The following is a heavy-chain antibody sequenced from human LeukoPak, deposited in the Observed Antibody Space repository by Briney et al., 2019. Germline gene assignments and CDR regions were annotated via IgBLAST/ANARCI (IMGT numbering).Heavy chain of an antibody. CDR1: GYTFIGYY. CDR3: ARAYTGFEAFDY. V-gene: IGHV1-2*02. J-gene: IGHJ4*02. CDR2: INPNSGGT. D-gene: IGHD5-12*01. Sequence: ASVKVSCKASGYTFIGYYIHWVRQAPGQGLEWLGWINPNSGGTNYAQKFQGRVTMTRDTSISTAYMELSRLASDDMAVYFCARAYTGFEAFDYWGQGTLVTVSS.